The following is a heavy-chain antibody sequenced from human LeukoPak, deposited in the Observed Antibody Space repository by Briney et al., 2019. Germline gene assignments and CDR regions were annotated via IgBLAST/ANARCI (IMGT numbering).Heavy chain of an antibody. V-gene: IGHV1-2*02. CDR1: GYTFNDYY. Sequence: GASVKVSCKASGYTFNDYYMHWVRQAPGQGLEWMGWISTNTGGTKYAQKFQGRVTMTRDTSISTVYMELSRLRSDDTAVYYCARDGGFCSTTTCSEGHAFDIWGQGTMVTVSS. J-gene: IGHJ3*02. D-gene: IGHD2-2*01. CDR3: ARDGGFCSTTTCSEGHAFDI. CDR2: ISTNTGGT.